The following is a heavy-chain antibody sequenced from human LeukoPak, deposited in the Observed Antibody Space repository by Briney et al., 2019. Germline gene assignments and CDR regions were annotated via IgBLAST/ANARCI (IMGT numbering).Heavy chain of an antibody. Sequence: ASVKVSCKASGGTFSSYAISWVRQAPGQGLEWMGGIIPIFGTANYAQKFQGRVTITADESTSTAYMELSSLRSKDTAVYYCARGTHWGAFDIWGQGTMVTVSS. D-gene: IGHD3-16*01. CDR2: IIPIFGTA. CDR3: ARGTHWGAFDI. J-gene: IGHJ3*02. CDR1: GGTFSSYA. V-gene: IGHV1-69*13.